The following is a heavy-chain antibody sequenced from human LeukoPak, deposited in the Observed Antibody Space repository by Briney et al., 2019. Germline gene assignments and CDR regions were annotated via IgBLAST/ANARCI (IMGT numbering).Heavy chain of an antibody. V-gene: IGHV3-74*01. CDR1: GFTSSDYW. Sequence: PGGSLRLSCAASGFTSSDYWMYWVRQAPGKGLVWVAQIYGDGRATTYADSVKGRFTFSRDNSMNTLFLQMDSLRVEDTAIYYCARDYNMDVWGQGTTVSVSS. J-gene: IGHJ6*02. D-gene: IGHD1-1*01. CDR3: ARDYNMDV. CDR2: IYGDGRAT.